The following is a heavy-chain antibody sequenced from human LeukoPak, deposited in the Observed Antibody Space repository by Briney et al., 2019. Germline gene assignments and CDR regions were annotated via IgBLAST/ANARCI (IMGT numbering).Heavy chain of an antibody. V-gene: IGHV3-64D*06. CDR1: GFSFSNYA. Sequence: PGGSLRLSCSASGFSFSNYAMHWVRQAPGKGLEHISAISSNGRSTYYPDSAKGRFTISRDNSKNTLYLQMSSLSTEDTAVYRCVKGGLYSDSAQEYWGQGTLVTVSS. CDR3: VKGGLYSDSAQEY. D-gene: IGHD3-10*01. J-gene: IGHJ4*02. CDR2: ISSNGRST.